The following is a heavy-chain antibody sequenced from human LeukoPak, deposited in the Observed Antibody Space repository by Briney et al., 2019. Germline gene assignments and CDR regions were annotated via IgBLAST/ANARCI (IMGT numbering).Heavy chain of an antibody. V-gene: IGHV4-4*02. J-gene: IGHJ3*02. CDR2: IYHSGST. CDR1: GCSISSTNW. CDR3: ASLCPSSSWFGEAFDI. D-gene: IGHD6-13*01. Sequence: PSGTLSLTCAVSGCSISSTNWWSWVRPPPGKGLEWIGEIYHSGSTNYNPSLKSRVIILVDKSKNQFSLQLSSVTAADTAVYYCASLCPSSSWFGEAFDIWGQGTMVTVSS.